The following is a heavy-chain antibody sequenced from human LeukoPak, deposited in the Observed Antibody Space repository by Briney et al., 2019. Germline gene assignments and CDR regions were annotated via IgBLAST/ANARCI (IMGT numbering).Heavy chain of an antibody. J-gene: IGHJ3*02. V-gene: IGHV5-51*01. CDR1: GYGFTSYW. CDR2: IYPGDSDT. D-gene: IGHD1-26*01. Sequence: GESLKISCKGSGYGFTSYWIGWVRQMPGEGLEWMGIIYPGDSDTRYSPSFQGQVTISADKSISTAYLQWSSLKASDTAMYYCARQTVGASRGDAFDIWGQGTMVTVSS. CDR3: ARQTVGASRGDAFDI.